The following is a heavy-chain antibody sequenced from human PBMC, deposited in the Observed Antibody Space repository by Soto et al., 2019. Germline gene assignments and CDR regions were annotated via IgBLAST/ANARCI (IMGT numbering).Heavy chain of an antibody. V-gene: IGHV3-30-3*02. Sequence: QVQLVESGGGVVQPGRSLRLSCAASGFTFSSYAMHWVRQAPGKGLEWVAVISYDGSNKYYADSVKGRFTISRDNFKNSLYLQGNVRSADDTAGYYCAKEGTGGGSPSAGDFDPGGRGPVVRVSS. CDR3: AKEGTGGGSPSAGDFDP. CDR1: GFTFSSYA. J-gene: IGHJ5*02. D-gene: IGHD6-6*01. CDR2: ISYDGSNK.